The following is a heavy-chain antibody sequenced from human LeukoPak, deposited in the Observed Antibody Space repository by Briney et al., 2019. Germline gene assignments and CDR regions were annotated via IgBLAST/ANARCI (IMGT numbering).Heavy chain of an antibody. D-gene: IGHD3-22*01. CDR1: GGSISSSSYY. Sequence: SETLSLTCTVSGGSISSSSYYWGWIRQPPGKGLEWIGSIYYSGSTYYNPSLKSRVTISVDTSKNQFSLKLSSVTAADTAVYYCARHARITMIVVVITTGWFGPWGQGTLVTVSS. V-gene: IGHV4-39*01. CDR3: ARHARITMIVVVITTGWFGP. CDR2: IYYSGST. J-gene: IGHJ5*02.